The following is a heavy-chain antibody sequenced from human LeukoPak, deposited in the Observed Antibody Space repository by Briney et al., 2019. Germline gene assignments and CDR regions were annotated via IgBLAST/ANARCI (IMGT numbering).Heavy chain of an antibody. V-gene: IGHV1-24*01. Sequence: ASVKVSCKVSGYTLTELSMHWVRQAPGKGLEWMGGFDPEDGETIYAQKFKGRVTMTEDTSTDTAYLELSSLRSEDTAVYYCATGYYGSGSLWGPDYWGQGTLVTVSS. J-gene: IGHJ4*02. CDR2: FDPEDGET. CDR1: GYTLTELS. D-gene: IGHD3-10*01. CDR3: ATGYYGSGSLWGPDY.